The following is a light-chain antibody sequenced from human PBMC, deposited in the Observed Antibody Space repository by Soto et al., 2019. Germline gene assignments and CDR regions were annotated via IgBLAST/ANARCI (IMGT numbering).Light chain of an antibody. CDR1: SSDVGGYDY. Sequence: QSALTQPASVSGSPGRSITISCTGTSSDVGGYDYVSWYQQHPGTAPRLIIFEVTNRPSGVSNRFSGSKSGNTASLTISGLQAEDEADYYCTSYTSSSTQVFGTGTKSPS. V-gene: IGLV2-14*01. CDR2: EVT. J-gene: IGLJ1*01. CDR3: TSYTSSSTQV.